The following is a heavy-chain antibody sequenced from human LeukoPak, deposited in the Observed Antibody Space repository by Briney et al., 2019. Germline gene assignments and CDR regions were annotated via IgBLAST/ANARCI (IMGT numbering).Heavy chain of an antibody. CDR3: ARDENADCSGGSGSYFQH. D-gene: IGHD2-15*01. Sequence: GGSLRLSCAASGFTFSSYSMNWVRQAPGKGLEWVSSISSSSSYIYYADSVRGRFTISRDNARNSLYLQMNSLRGEDTAVYYCARDENADCSGGSGSYFQHWGQGTLVTVSS. CDR2: ISSSSSYI. V-gene: IGHV3-21*01. J-gene: IGHJ1*01. CDR1: GFTFSSYS.